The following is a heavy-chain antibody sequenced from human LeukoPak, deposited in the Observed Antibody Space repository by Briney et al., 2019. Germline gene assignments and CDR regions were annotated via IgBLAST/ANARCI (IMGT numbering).Heavy chain of an antibody. Sequence: SETLSLTCTVSGYSISSGYYWSWIRQPPGKGLEWIGEINHSGSTNYNPSLKSRVTISVDTSKNQFSLKLSSVTAADTAVYYCARLTGYSSSWGQGTLVTVSS. CDR3: ARLTGYSSS. D-gene: IGHD6-13*01. J-gene: IGHJ4*02. V-gene: IGHV4-38-2*02. CDR1: GYSISSGYY. CDR2: INHSGST.